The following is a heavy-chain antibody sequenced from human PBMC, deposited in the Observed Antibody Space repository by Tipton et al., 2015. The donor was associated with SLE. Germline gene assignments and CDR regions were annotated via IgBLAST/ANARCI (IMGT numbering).Heavy chain of an antibody. Sequence: LRLSCTVSGGSISSSSYYWGWIRQHPGKGLEWIGYIYYSGSTYYNPSLKSRVTISVDTSKNQFSLKLSSVTAADTAVYYCARDPSRGAFDIWGQGTMVTVSS. CDR1: GGSISSSSYY. V-gene: IGHV4-31*03. J-gene: IGHJ3*02. CDR3: ARDPSRGAFDI. CDR2: IYYSGST.